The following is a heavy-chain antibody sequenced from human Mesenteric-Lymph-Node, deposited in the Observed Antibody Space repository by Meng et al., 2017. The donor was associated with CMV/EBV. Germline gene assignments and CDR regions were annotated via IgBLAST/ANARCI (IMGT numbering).Heavy chain of an antibody. CDR3: ARDRFSGYCTGSSCQGVYYGMDV. J-gene: IGHJ6*02. D-gene: IGHD2-8*02. V-gene: IGHV3-11*04. CDR1: GFTFSDYY. CDR2: ISSSGSTI. Sequence: GESLKISCAAPGFTFSDYYMSWIRQAPGKGLEWVSYISSSGSTIYYADSVKGRFTISRDNAKNSLYLQMNSLRAEDTAVYYCARDRFSGYCTGSSCQGVYYGMDVWGQGTTVTVSS.